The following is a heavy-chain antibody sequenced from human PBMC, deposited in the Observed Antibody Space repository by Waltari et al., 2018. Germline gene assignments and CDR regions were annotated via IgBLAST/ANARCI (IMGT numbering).Heavy chain of an antibody. CDR3: ARDRGRGLYLDT. V-gene: IGHV4-4*02. J-gene: IGHJ4*02. Sequence: WNWVRQSPGTGLEWIGQVHDSGKTNYNPSFAGRVTVSLDTSTYHVALKMTSATAADTALYYCARDRGRGLYLDTWGQGILVTVSP. D-gene: IGHD2-15*01. CDR2: VHDSGKT.